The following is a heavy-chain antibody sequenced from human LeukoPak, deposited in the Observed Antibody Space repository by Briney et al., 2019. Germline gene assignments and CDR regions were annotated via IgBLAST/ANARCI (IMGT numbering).Heavy chain of an antibody. CDR2: IHSSGTT. Sequence: SETLSLTCTASSGTINNYYWSWIRQTPGKRLEWIGYIHSSGTTNYNPALKSGLIIFFDTSKNQFSLIELSAIIADDAALYCAKQGRWGFFDKWGQGTLVTVSS. CDR3: AKQGRWGFFDK. V-gene: IGHV4-59*08. CDR1: SGTINNYY. D-gene: IGHD3-16*01. J-gene: IGHJ4*02.